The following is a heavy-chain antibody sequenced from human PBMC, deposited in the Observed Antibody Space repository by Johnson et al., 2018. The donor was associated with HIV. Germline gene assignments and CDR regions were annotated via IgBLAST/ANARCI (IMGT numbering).Heavy chain of an antibody. D-gene: IGHD3-10*01. CDR2: IATTGDT. J-gene: IGHJ3*02. CDR1: GFTFSNYD. Sequence: LQLVESGGGLVQPGRSLRLSCAPSGFTFSNYDMHSVRQPTGKRLEWVSGIATTGDTYSVDSVKGRFTISRDNSKNTLYLQMNSLRAEDTAVYYCAKALRIFGSGVKEAFDIWGQGTMVTVSS. CDR3: AKALRIFGSGVKEAFDI. V-gene: IGHV3-13*01.